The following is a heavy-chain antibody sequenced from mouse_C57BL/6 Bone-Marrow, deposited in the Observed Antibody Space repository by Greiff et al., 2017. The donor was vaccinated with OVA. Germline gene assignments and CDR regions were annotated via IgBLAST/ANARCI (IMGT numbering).Heavy chain of an antibody. J-gene: IGHJ1*03. CDR2: IYPGSGST. Sequence: VQLQQSGAELVKPGASVKMPCKASGYTFTSYWITWVKQRPGQGLEWIGDIYPGSGSTNYNEKFKSKATLTVDTSSSTAYMQLSSLTSEDSAVYYCARIRWLLLHWYFDVWGTGTTVTVSS. CDR3: ARIRWLLLHWYFDV. CDR1: GYTFTSYW. D-gene: IGHD2-3*01. V-gene: IGHV1-55*01.